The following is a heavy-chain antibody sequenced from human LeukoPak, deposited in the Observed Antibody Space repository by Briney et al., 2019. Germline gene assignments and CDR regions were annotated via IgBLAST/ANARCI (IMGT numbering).Heavy chain of an antibody. CDR2: IYTSGST. J-gene: IGHJ3*02. CDR1: GGSISSYY. V-gene: IGHV4-4*07. D-gene: IGHD3-9*01. CDR3: ARAYDILTGSEGDAFDI. Sequence: SETLSLTCTVSGGSISSYYWSWLRQPAGKGLEWIGRIYTSGSTHYNPSLQSRVTISVDTSKNQFSLKLSSVTAADTAVYYCARAYDILTGSEGDAFDIWGQGTMVTVSS.